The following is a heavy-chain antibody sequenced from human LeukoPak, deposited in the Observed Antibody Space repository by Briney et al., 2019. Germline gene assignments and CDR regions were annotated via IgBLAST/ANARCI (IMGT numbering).Heavy chain of an antibody. CDR2: ISSTSRSI. D-gene: IGHD2/OR15-2a*01. CDR3: ARARDFNF. J-gene: IGHJ1*01. V-gene: IGHV3-21*06. CDR1: GFSFSGYS. Sequence: PGGSLRLSCAASGFSFSGYSMNWVRQGPGKGLEWVSSISSTSRSIYYADSVKGRFTISRDNAKNSLYLQMNSLRDEDTAVYYCARARDFNFWGQGTLVTVSS.